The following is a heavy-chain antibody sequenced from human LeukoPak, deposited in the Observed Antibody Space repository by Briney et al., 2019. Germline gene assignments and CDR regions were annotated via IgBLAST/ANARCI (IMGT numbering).Heavy chain of an antibody. CDR1: GFTFSSYE. CDR3: ARVLLWFGETYNYYFDY. V-gene: IGHV3-48*03. CDR2: ISSSGSTI. J-gene: IGHJ4*02. Sequence: GGSLRLSCAASGFTFSSYEMNWVRQAPGKGLEWVSYISSSGSTIYYADSVKGRFTISRDNAKNSLYLQMNSLRVEDTAVYYCARVLLWFGETYNYYFDYWGQGTLVTVSS. D-gene: IGHD3-10*01.